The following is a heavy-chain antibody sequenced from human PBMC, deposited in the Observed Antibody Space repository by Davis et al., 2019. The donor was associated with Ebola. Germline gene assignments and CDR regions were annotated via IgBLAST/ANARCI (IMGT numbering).Heavy chain of an antibody. CDR2: ISGDGGST. CDR3: AREVTMVRGMDV. J-gene: IGHJ6*02. CDR1: GFTFDDYA. Sequence: GGSLRLSCAASGFTFDDYAMHWVRQAPGKGLEWVSLISGDGGSTYYADSVKGRFTISRDNAKNSLYLQMNSLRAEDTAVYYCAREVTMVRGMDVWGQGTTVTVSS. V-gene: IGHV3-43*02. D-gene: IGHD3-10*01.